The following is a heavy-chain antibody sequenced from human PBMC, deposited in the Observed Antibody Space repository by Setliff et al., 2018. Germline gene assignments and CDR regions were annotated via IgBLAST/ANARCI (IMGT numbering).Heavy chain of an antibody. J-gene: IGHJ6*03. CDR3: ARGGDYYDSSGFFSFPYYYYYYMDV. V-gene: IGHV3-30*02. CDR1: GFTFSTYG. CDR2: TRYDGSDK. D-gene: IGHD3-22*01. Sequence: GGSLRLSCAASGFTFSTYGMHWVRQAPGKGLEWVAFTRYDGSDKYYTDSVKGRFTISRDNVKNSLFLQMNSLRAEDTAVYYCARGGDYYDSSGFFSFPYYYYYYMDVWGKGTTVTVSS.